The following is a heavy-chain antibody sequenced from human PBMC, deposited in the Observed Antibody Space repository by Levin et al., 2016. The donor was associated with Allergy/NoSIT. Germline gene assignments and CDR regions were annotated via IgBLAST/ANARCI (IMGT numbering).Heavy chain of an antibody. V-gene: IGHV3-48*01. J-gene: IGHJ6*02. CDR2: ITSGGQNI. CDR1: GFAFSTYS. CDR3: VRGGNSGYYYIMDV. D-gene: IGHD1-14*01. Sequence: GSLRLSCAASGFAFSTYSMNWVRQAPGKGLEWVAFITSGGQNINYADSVKGRFTISRHNGKNSLFLQMNNVSAEDTAVYYCVRGGNSGYYYIMDVWGQGTTVAVS.